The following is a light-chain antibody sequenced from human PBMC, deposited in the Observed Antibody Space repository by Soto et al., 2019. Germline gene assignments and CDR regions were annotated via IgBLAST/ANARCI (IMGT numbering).Light chain of an antibody. V-gene: IGKV1-13*02. CDR1: QDISSA. Sequence: AIQLTQSPSSLSASEGDRVTISCRASQDISSALAWYQQKPGKAPNLLIYDASTLESGVPSRFSGSGSGTDFTLTVSSLHPEDFATYFCPQSNGFPSFGGGTKVEVK. J-gene: IGKJ4*01. CDR3: PQSNGFPS. CDR2: DAS.